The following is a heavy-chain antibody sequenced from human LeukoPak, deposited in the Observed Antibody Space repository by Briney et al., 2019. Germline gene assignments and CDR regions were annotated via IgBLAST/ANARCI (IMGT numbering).Heavy chain of an antibody. CDR2: IYHSGST. CDR1: GGSISSSNW. Sequence: SGTLSLTCAVSGGSISSSNWWSWVRPPPGKGLEWIGEIYHSGSTNYNPSLKSRVTISVDKSKNQFSLKLSSVTAADTAVYYCARGGNSSGWYNPYNWFDPWGQGTLVTVSS. D-gene: IGHD6-19*01. V-gene: IGHV4-4*02. CDR3: ARGGNSSGWYNPYNWFDP. J-gene: IGHJ5*02.